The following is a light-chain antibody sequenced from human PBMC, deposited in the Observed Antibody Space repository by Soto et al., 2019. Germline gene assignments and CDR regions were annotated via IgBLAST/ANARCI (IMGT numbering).Light chain of an antibody. Sequence: DIQMTQSPSTLSASIGDRITITCRPSQTIDNWLAWYQQKPGKAPKVLIYDVSTLKSGVPSRFSGSGSVTEFTLTISSLQPDDFATYYSQRDNHVFGGGTKVDFK. CDR3: QRDNHV. CDR2: DVS. V-gene: IGKV1-5*01. CDR1: QTIDNW. J-gene: IGKJ4*01.